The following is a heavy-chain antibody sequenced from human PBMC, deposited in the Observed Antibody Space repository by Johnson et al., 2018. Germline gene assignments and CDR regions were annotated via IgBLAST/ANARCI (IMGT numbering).Heavy chain of an antibody. Sequence: VQLVQSGGGVVQPGRSLRLSCAASGFIFSSSAMRWVRQAPGKGLEWVANIKQDGSEKYYVDSVKGRFTISRDNAKNSLYLQMNSRRAEGTAVYYCARQTTSEPYYYYDYMDVWGKGTTVTVSS. V-gene: IGHV3-7*03. D-gene: IGHD1-14*01. J-gene: IGHJ6*03. CDR3: ARQTTSEPYYYYDYMDV. CDR2: IKQDGSEK. CDR1: GFIFSSSA.